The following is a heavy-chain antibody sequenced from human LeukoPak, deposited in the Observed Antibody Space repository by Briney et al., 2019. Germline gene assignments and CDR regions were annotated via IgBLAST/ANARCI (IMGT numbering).Heavy chain of an antibody. V-gene: IGHV3-30*03. CDR1: GFTFSSYG. CDR2: ISYDGSNK. J-gene: IGHJ4*02. CDR3: ARSRGAGPGAYFDY. D-gene: IGHD6-19*01. Sequence: PGGSLRLSCAASGFTFSSYGMHWVRQAPGKGLEWVAVISYDGSNKYYADSVKGRFTISRDNSKNTLYLQMNSLRAEDTAVYYCARSRGAGPGAYFDYWGQGTLVTVTS.